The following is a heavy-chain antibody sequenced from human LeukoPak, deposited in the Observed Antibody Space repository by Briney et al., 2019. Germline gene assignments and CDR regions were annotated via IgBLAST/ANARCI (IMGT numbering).Heavy chain of an antibody. D-gene: IGHD3-3*01. CDR1: GGSINSGGFS. CDR3: ARRGYWSGYYNWFDP. V-gene: IGHV4-30-2*01. J-gene: IGHJ5*02. CDR2: INHSGST. Sequence: PSQTLSLTCAVSGGSINSGGFSWSWIRQPPGKGLEWIGEINHSGSTNYNPSLKSRVTISVDTSKNQFSLKLSSVTAADTAVYYCARRGYWSGYYNWFDPWGQGTLVTVSS.